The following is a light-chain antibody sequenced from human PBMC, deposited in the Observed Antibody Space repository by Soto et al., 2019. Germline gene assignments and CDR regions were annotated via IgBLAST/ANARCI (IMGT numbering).Light chain of an antibody. CDR3: QQYGSSSCS. J-gene: IGKJ2*02. CDR2: DGS. V-gene: IGKV3-20*01. Sequence: EMVLTQSPGTLSLSPGESPTLSCRASQSSGSSFLAWYQQKPGQAPRLLIYDGSNRANDIPDRFSGSGSGPDFTLSITRLEPEDFAVYYCQQYGSSSCSFGQGTKLEIQ. CDR1: QSSGSSF.